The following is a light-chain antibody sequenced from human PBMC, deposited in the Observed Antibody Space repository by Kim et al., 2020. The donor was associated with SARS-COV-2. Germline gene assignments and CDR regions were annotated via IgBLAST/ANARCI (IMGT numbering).Light chain of an antibody. J-gene: IGKJ4*01. CDR3: QQYDNLFS. CDR1: DINNC. V-gene: IGKV1-33*01. Sequence: DINNCLNWYQRRPGKAPKLLIYDTSILETGVPSRFSGSGSGAIFTFTISSLHLEDVATYYCQQYDNLFSFGGGTKVDIK. CDR2: DTS.